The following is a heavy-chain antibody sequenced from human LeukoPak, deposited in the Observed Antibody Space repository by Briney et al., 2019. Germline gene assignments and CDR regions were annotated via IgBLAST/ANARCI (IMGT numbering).Heavy chain of an antibody. CDR2: INSDGSST. V-gene: IGHV3-74*01. Sequence: PGGSLRLSCAASGFTFSSYWMHWVRQAPGKGLVWVSRINSDGSSTSYADSVKGRFTISRDNAKNTLYLQMNSLRADDTAVYSCARGRDGYNYVPVDWGQGTLVTVSS. CDR1: GFTFSSYW. CDR3: ARGRDGYNYVPVD. J-gene: IGHJ4*02. D-gene: IGHD5-24*01.